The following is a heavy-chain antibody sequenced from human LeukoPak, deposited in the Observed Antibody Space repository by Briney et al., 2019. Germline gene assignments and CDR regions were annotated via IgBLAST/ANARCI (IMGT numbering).Heavy chain of an antibody. CDR3: AKQGIVGATKVYGEFDY. CDR1: GFTFSSYA. V-gene: IGHV3-30*04. Sequence: GGSLRLSCAASGFTFSSYAMHWVRQAPGKGLEWVAVISYDGSNKYYADSVKGRFTISRDNSKNTLYLQMNSLRAEDTAVYYCAKQGIVGATKVYGEFDYWGQGTLVTVSS. CDR2: ISYDGSNK. D-gene: IGHD1-26*01. J-gene: IGHJ4*02.